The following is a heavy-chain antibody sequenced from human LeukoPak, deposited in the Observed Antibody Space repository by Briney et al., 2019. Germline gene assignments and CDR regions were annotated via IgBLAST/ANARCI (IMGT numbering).Heavy chain of an antibody. CDR2: IYYSGST. J-gene: IGHJ4*02. CDR1: GGSISSYY. Sequence: SETLSLTCTVSGGSISSYYWSWIRQPPGKGLEWIGYIYYSGSTNYNPSLKSRVTISVDTSKNQFSLKLSSVTAADTAVYYCASSRRDYDYVWGGYRLYYFDYWGQGTLVTVSS. V-gene: IGHV4-59*01. D-gene: IGHD3-16*02. CDR3: ASSRRDYDYVWGGYRLYYFDY.